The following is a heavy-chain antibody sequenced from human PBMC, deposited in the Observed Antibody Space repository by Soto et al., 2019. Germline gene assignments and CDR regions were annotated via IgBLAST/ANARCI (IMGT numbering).Heavy chain of an antibody. V-gene: IGHV3-30*18. D-gene: IGHD1-26*01. CDR2: ISFDGSTK. CDR1: GFRDGFPFSDYD. J-gene: IGHJ4*02. CDR3: AKNSFSGSKRILDS. Sequence: QVQLVESGGGVVQPGRSLRLSCAASGFRDGFPFSDYDMHWVSQAPGKGLEWVALISFDGSTKNYVDSVEGRFTISRDNSRDTLFLQMDSLRPEDTAVYYCAKNSFSGSKRILDSWGQGTLVTVSS.